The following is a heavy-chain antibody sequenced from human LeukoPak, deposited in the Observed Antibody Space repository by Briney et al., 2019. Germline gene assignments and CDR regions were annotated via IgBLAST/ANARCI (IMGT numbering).Heavy chain of an antibody. Sequence: SETMSLTCSVSGGSVSSYYWSWIRQSPGKGLEWIGYIHNSGRTNYNPSLKSRVTGFVDTSKNQVSLRLSSVTAADTAVYYCARHGTISSESYFDYWGQGTMVTVSS. CDR1: GGSVSSYY. D-gene: IGHD1-14*01. J-gene: IGHJ4*02. CDR2: IHNSGRT. V-gene: IGHV4-59*08. CDR3: ARHGTISSESYFDY.